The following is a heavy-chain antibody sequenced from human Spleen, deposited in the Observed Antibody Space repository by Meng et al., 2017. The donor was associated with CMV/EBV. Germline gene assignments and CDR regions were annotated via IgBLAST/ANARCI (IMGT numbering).Heavy chain of an antibody. J-gene: IGHJ4*02. D-gene: IGHD6-6*01. CDR2: ISGSGGST. V-gene: IGHV3-23*01. Sequence: GGSLRLSCAASGFTFSSYAMSWVRQAPGKGLEWVSAISGSGGSTFYADSVKGRFTISRDNSKNTLYLQMNSLRAEDTAVYYCAKDLASSSSKFDYWGQGTLVTVSS. CDR3: AKDLASSSSKFDY. CDR1: GFTFSSYA.